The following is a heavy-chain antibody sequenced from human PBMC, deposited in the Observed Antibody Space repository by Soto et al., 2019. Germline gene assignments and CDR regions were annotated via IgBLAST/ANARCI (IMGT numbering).Heavy chain of an antibody. CDR2: IYYSGTT. Sequence: SETLSLTCTVSGDSITSNSYFWAWIRQPPGKGLEWIGSIYYSGTTYYNPSLKSRVTISVDRSKNQFSLKLSSVTAATTAVYYCARHFSVDYFDYWGQGALVTISS. V-gene: IGHV4-39*01. CDR1: GDSITSNSYF. J-gene: IGHJ4*02. CDR3: ARHFSVDYFDY.